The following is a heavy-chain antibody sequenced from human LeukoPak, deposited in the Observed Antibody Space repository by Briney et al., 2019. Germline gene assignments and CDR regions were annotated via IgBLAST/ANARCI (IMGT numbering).Heavy chain of an antibody. CDR1: GLTFEDYA. J-gene: IGHJ4*02. CDR2: ISWNSGSI. V-gene: IGHV3-9*01. Sequence: GGSLTLSCAASGLTFEDYAIRWVRQSPGKDVEWVSGISWNSGSIGYADSVKGRFTISRDNAKNSLYLQMNSQRAEDSAVYYCARDVAGSGSHWGQGTLVTVSS. CDR3: ARDVAGSGSH. D-gene: IGHD3-10*01.